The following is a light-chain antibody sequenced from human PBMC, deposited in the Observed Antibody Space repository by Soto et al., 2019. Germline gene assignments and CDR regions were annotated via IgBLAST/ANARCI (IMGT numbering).Light chain of an antibody. Sequence: DIQMTQSPSSLSASVGDRVTITCRASQSISSYLNWYQQKPGKAPKVLIYAASSLQSGVPSRFSGSGSGTDFTLTISSLQPEDFATYFCQQNFRTPFTFDPGTKVDIK. J-gene: IGKJ3*01. V-gene: IGKV1-39*01. CDR3: QQNFRTPFT. CDR1: QSISSY. CDR2: AAS.